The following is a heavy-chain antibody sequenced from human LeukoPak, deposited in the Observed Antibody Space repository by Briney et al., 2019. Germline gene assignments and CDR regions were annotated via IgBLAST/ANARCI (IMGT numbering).Heavy chain of an antibody. CDR1: GFTFSSYG. CDR3: ARDWPHSSGWYDY. D-gene: IGHD6-19*01. V-gene: IGHV3-30*02. Sequence: SGGSLRLSCAASGFTFSSYGMHWVRQAPGKGLEWVAFIRYDGSNKYYADSVKGRFTISRDNSKNTLYLQMNSLRAEDTAVYYCARDWPHSSGWYDYWGQGTLVTVSS. J-gene: IGHJ4*02. CDR2: IRYDGSNK.